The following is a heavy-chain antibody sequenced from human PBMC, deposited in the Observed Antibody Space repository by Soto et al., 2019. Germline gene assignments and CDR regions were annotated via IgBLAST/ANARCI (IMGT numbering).Heavy chain of an antibody. CDR1: GFTCSSYD. Sequence: VGSLRLSCAASGFTCSSYDMSWVRQAPGKGLEWVSTILVGGSTHYPDSVKGRFTISRDNSKNTVFLQMNSLTAGDTAVYYCAKATATGGGAFDIRGQGTMVTVSS. V-gene: IGHV3-23*01. J-gene: IGHJ3*02. D-gene: IGHD2-8*02. CDR3: AKATATGGGAFDI. CDR2: ILVGGST.